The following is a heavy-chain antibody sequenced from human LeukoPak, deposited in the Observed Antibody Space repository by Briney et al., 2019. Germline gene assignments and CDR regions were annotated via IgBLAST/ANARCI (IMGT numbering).Heavy chain of an antibody. V-gene: IGHV4-39*07. CDR1: GGSISTSNYY. J-gene: IGHJ6*03. CDR2: IFYSGST. Sequence: PSETLSLTCTVSGGSISTSNYYWGWVRQPPGKGLEWIGNIFYSGSTYYSPSLKSRVTISLDTSRNQFSLKLNSVTAADTAVYYCARDLPYCSGGSCSYYYYYYMDVWGKGTTVTISS. CDR3: ARDLPYCSGGSCSYYYYYYMDV. D-gene: IGHD2-15*01.